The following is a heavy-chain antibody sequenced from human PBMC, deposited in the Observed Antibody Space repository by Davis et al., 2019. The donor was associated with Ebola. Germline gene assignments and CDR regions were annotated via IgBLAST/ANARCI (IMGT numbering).Heavy chain of an antibody. CDR3: AREGKQLVGNSYFDY. D-gene: IGHD6-6*01. V-gene: IGHV1-2*04. J-gene: IGHJ4*02. Sequence: AASVKVSCKASGGTFSSYAISWVRQAPGQGLEWMGWINPNSGGTNYAQKFQGWVTMTRDTSISTAYMELSRLRSDDTAVYYCAREGKQLVGNSYFDYWGQGTLVTVSS. CDR1: GGTFSSYA. CDR2: INPNSGGT.